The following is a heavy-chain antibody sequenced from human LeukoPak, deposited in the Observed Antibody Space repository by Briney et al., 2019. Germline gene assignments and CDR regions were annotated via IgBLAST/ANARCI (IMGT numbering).Heavy chain of an antibody. J-gene: IGHJ5*02. CDR2: IYYGGST. CDR1: GGSISSYY. CDR3: ARHGIAARLIAWFDP. V-gene: IGHV4-59*08. Sequence: SETLSLTCTVSGGSISSYYWSWIRQPPGKGLEWIGYIYYGGSTNYNPSLKSRVTISVDTSKNQFSLKLSSVTAADTAVYYCARHGIAARLIAWFDPWGQGTLVTVFS. D-gene: IGHD6-6*01.